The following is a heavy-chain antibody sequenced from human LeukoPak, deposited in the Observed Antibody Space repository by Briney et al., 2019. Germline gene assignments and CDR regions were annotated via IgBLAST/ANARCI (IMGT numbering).Heavy chain of an antibody. CDR2: MNPNSGNT. D-gene: IGHD2-2*01. CDR1: GYTFTSYD. CDR3: ARGWDIVVVPASFRYYYYMDV. V-gene: IGHV1-8*01. Sequence: ASVKVSCKASGYTFTSYDINWVRQATGQGLEWMGWMNPNSGNTGYAQKFQGRVTMTRNTSISTAYMELSSLRSEDTAVYYCARGWDIVVVPASFRYYYYMDVWGKGTTVTVSS. J-gene: IGHJ6*03.